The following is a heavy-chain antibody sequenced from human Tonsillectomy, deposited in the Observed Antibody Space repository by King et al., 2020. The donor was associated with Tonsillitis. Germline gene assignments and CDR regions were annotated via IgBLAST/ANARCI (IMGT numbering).Heavy chain of an antibody. CDR1: GFSISSAYY. Sequence: VQLQESGPGLVKPSETLSLTCTVSGFSISSAYYWGWIRQPPGKGLEWVGSINHGGVTSYNPSLRSRVTMSVDTSKNQFSLKLSSVTAADTAVYYCARDHVYEDDEYFQHWGQGTLVTVSS. J-gene: IGHJ1*01. CDR3: ARDHVYEDDEYFQH. V-gene: IGHV4-38-2*02. CDR2: INHGGVT. D-gene: IGHD2/OR15-2a*01.